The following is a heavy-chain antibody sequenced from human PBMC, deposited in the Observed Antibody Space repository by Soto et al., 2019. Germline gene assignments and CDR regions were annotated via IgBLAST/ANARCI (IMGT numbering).Heavy chain of an antibody. V-gene: IGHV3-23*01. J-gene: IGHJ6*02. CDR2: ISGSGGST. Sequence: GGSLRLSCAASGFTFSSYAMSWVRQAPGKGLEWVSAISGSGGSTYYADSVKGRFTISRDNSKNTLYLQMNSLRAEDTAVYYCAKGQPLLSGDYYYGMDVWGQGTTVTVSS. CDR3: AKGQPLLSGDYYYGMDV. D-gene: IGHD2-21*02. CDR1: GFTFSSYA.